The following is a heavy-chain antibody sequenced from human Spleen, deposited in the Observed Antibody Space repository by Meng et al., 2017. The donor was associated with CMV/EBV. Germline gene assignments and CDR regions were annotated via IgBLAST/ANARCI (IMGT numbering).Heavy chain of an antibody. D-gene: IGHD3-9*01. CDR1: DGSISSDTYY. CDR2: IYYSGST. CDR3: AAKSLTGLTAAYDY. Sequence: SETLSLTCTVSDGSISSDTYYWSWIRQYPGKGLEWIGYIYYSGSTYYNPSLKSRVTMSLDTSKNQFSLKLDSVTAADTAVYYCAAKSLTGLTAAYDYWGQGILVTVSS. J-gene: IGHJ4*02. V-gene: IGHV4-31*03.